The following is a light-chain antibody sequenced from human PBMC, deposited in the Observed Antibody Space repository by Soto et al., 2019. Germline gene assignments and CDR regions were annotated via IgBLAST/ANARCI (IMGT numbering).Light chain of an antibody. J-gene: IGLJ1*01. CDR1: TSNIGTNY. Sequence: QSVLTQPRSASGTPGQRVTISCSGSTSNIGTNYVYWYHQLPGTAPKLLISRNNQRPSGVPDRFSGSKSGTSASLAISGLRSEDEGDYYCAAWDASLSGNDVFGTGKKVTV. V-gene: IGLV1-47*01. CDR2: RNN. CDR3: AAWDASLSGNDV.